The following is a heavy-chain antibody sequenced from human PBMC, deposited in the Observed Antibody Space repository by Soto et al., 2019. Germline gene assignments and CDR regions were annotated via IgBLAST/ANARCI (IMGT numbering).Heavy chain of an antibody. V-gene: IGHV5-51*01. CDR1: GFSFTAYW. D-gene: IGHD2-8*01. J-gene: IGHJ4*02. CDR3: VRLAYCSNGVCYRFDY. CDR2: IYPGDSDT. Sequence: GESLKISCKGSGFSFTAYWIGWMRQMPGKGLEWMGFIYPGDSDTRYSPSFQGQVTISADKSISTAYLQWSSLKASDSAMYYCVRLAYCSNGVCYRFDYWGQGTLVTVS.